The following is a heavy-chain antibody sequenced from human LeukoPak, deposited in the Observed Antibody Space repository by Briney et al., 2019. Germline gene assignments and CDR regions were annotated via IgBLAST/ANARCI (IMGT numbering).Heavy chain of an antibody. J-gene: IGHJ4*02. Sequence: PGGSLRLSCAASGFTFSSDAMSWVRQAPGKGLEWVSGISGSGDSTYYAESVKGRFTISGDSPKNTLYLQMNSPRAEDTAVYYCTKGLASTYGYIGDYWGQGTLVTVSS. CDR2: ISGSGDST. V-gene: IGHV3-23*01. CDR1: GFTFSSDA. D-gene: IGHD5-18*01. CDR3: TKGLASTYGYIGDY.